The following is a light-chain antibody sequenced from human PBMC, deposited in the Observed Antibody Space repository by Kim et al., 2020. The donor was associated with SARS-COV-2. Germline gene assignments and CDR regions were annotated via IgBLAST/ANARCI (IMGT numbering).Light chain of an antibody. CDR1: SNSVGNQG. J-gene: IGLJ3*02. Sequence: QTATRTCTGNSNSVGNQGAAWLQQHQGHPPKLLSYRNNNRPSGISERFSASRSGNTASLTITGLQPEDEADYYCSALDSSLSARVFGGGTQLTVL. CDR2: RNN. V-gene: IGLV10-54*02. CDR3: SALDSSLSARV.